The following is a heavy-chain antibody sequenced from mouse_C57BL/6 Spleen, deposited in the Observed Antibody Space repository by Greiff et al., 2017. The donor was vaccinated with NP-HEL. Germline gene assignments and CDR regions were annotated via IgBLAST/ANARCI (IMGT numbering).Heavy chain of an antibody. V-gene: IGHV1-22*01. Sequence: EVQLQQSGPELVKPGASVKMSCKASGYTFTDYNMHWVKQSHGKSLEWIGYLNPNNGGTSSNQKFKGKATLTVHKSSSPAYMELRSLTSEDSAVYYCARNRIFDYWGQGTTLTVSS. CDR3: ARNRIFDY. J-gene: IGHJ2*01. CDR1: GYTFTDYN. CDR2: LNPNNGGT.